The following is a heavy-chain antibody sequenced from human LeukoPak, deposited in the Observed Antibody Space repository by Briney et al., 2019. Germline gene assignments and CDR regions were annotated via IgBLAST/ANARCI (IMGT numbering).Heavy chain of an antibody. CDR2: IKQDGSEK. CDR3: ATSRTFDY. CDR1: RFTFSSYW. J-gene: IGHJ4*02. Sequence: GGSLRLSCAASRFTFSSYWMSWVRQAPGKGLEWVANIKQDGSEKYCVDSVKGRFTISRDNAKNSVYLQMNSLRAEDAAVYYCATSRTFDYWGQGTLVTVSS. V-gene: IGHV3-7*03.